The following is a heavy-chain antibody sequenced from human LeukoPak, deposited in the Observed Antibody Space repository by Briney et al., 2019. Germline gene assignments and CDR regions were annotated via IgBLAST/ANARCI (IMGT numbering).Heavy chain of an antibody. CDR2: IRSKAFGGTT. Sequence: GGSLRLPCTAFEFTFSDYAMTWVRQAPGKGLEWLGFIRSKAFGGTTEYAASVKGRFTISRDDSKSIAYLQMISLKTDDTAVYYCTRGPYNNYVNLDYWGQGTLVTVSS. CDR3: TRGPYNNYVNLDY. CDR1: EFTFSDYA. D-gene: IGHD4-11*01. V-gene: IGHV3-49*04. J-gene: IGHJ4*02.